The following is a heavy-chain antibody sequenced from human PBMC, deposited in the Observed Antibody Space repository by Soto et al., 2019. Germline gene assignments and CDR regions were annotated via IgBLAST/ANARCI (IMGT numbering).Heavy chain of an antibody. CDR3: ARGAAAGREVYCYYGMDV. CDR2: MNPNSGNT. Sequence: ASVKVSCKASGYTFTSYDINWVRQATGQGLEWMGWMNPNSGNTGYAQKFQGRVTMTRNTSISTAYMELSSLRSEDTAVYYCARGAAAGREVYCYYGMDVWGQGTTVTVSS. J-gene: IGHJ6*02. D-gene: IGHD6-13*01. CDR1: GYTFTSYD. V-gene: IGHV1-8*01.